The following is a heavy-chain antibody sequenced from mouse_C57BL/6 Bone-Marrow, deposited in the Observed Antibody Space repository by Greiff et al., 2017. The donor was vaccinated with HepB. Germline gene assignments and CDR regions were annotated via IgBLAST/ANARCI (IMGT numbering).Heavy chain of an antibody. J-gene: IGHJ2*01. CDR2: IDPENGDT. Sequence: EVKVEESGAELVRPGASVKLSCTASGFNIKDDYMHWVKQRPEQGLEWIGWIDPENGDTEYASKFQGKATITADTSSNTAYLQLSSLPSEDTAVYYCTTYYYGSSPDYWGQGTTLTVSS. CDR1: GFNIKDDY. D-gene: IGHD1-1*01. V-gene: IGHV14-4*01. CDR3: TTYYYGSSPDY.